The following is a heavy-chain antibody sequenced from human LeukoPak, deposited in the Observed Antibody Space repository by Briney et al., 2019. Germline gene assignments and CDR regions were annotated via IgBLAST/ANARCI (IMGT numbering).Heavy chain of an antibody. CDR2: IYYSGST. D-gene: IGHD5-18*01. Sequence: TLSLTCTVSGGSISSGGYYWSWIRQHPGKGLEWIGYIYYSGSTYYNPSLKSRVTISVDTSKNQFSLKLSSVTAADTAVYYCARDGNSYGPDFDYWGQGTLVTVSS. V-gene: IGHV4-31*03. CDR1: GGSISSGGYY. J-gene: IGHJ4*02. CDR3: ARDGNSYGPDFDY.